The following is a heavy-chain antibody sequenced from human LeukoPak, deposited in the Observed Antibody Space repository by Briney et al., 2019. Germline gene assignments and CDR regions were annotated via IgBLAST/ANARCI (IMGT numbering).Heavy chain of an antibody. Sequence: SVKVSCKASGGTFSSYAISWVRQAPGQGLEWMGGIIPIFGTVNCAQKFQGRVTITADESTSTAYMELSSLRSQDTAVYYCARIFGSSSSFDYWGQGTLVTVSS. CDR1: GGTFSSYA. CDR2: IIPIFGTV. J-gene: IGHJ4*02. D-gene: IGHD6-6*01. CDR3: ARIFGSSSSFDY. V-gene: IGHV1-69*13.